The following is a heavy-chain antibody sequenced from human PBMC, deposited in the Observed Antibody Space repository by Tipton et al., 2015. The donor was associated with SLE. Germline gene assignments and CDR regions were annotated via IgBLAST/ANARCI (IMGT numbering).Heavy chain of an antibody. Sequence: TLSLTCTVSGGSISSYYWSWIRQPPGKGLEWIGYIYYSGSTNYNPSLKSRVTISVDTSKNQFSLKLTSVTAADTAVYYCARSLYDFWSGSESPWGQGTLVTVSS. CDR2: IYYSGST. CDR1: GGSISSYY. V-gene: IGHV4-59*01. D-gene: IGHD3-3*01. CDR3: ARSLYDFWSGSESP. J-gene: IGHJ5*02.